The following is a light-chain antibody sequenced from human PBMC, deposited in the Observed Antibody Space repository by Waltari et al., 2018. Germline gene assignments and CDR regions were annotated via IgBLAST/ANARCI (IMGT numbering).Light chain of an antibody. J-gene: IGKJ4*01. CDR1: QSISNY. CDR2: DTS. CDR3: HQRSDGGT. V-gene: IGKV3-11*01. Sequence: EIVLTQSPATLSLSPGERATLSCRASQSISNYLAWYQQKRGQAPRLLLYDTSNRATGIPARFSGSGSGTEFTLTISSLEPEDFAVYYCHQRSDGGTFGGGTKVEI.